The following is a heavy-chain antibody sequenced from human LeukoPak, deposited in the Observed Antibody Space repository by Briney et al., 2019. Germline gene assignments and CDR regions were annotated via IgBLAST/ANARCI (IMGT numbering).Heavy chain of an antibody. CDR2: IYPGDSDT. CDR1: GYSFTSYW. V-gene: IGHV5-51*01. Sequence: GESLKISCKGSGYSFTSYWIGWVRQMPGKGLEWMGIIYPGDSDTRYSPSFQGQVTISADKSISTAYLQWSSLKASDTAMYYCARLKWTRHSILRYFDWLYGSYYFDYWGQGTLVTVSS. CDR3: ARLKWTRHSILRYFDWLYGSYYFDY. J-gene: IGHJ4*02. D-gene: IGHD3-9*01.